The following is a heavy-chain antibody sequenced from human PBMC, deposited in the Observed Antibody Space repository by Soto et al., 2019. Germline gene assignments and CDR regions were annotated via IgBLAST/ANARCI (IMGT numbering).Heavy chain of an antibody. Sequence: QVQLVQSGAEVKKPGSSVKVSCKASGGTFSSYAISWVRQAPGQGLEWMGGIIPIFGTANYAQKFQGRVTITADESTSTAYMELSSPRSEDTAVYYCVVTAIGLGGAFDIWGQGTMVTVSS. CDR2: IIPIFGTA. D-gene: IGHD2-21*02. V-gene: IGHV1-69*01. CDR1: GGTFSSYA. CDR3: VVTAIGLGGAFDI. J-gene: IGHJ3*02.